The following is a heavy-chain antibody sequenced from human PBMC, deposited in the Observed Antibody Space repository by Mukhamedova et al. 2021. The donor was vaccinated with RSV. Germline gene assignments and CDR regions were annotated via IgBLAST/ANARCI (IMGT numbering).Heavy chain of an antibody. Sequence: GWVRQMPGKGLEWVGLIYPDDSDTRISPSFQGQVTISAERSINTAYVQWSSLKASDTAMYYCARSGARLCSSNSCQSAFDIGGQG. D-gene: IGHD2-2*01. CDR3: ARSGARLCSSNSCQSAFDI. CDR2: IYPDDSDT. V-gene: IGHV5-51*01. J-gene: IGHJ3*02.